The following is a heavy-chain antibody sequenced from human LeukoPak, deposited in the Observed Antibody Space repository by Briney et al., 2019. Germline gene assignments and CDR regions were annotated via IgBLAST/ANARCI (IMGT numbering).Heavy chain of an antibody. D-gene: IGHD2-21*02. CDR3: VLNWSGLH. V-gene: IGHV3-7*03. J-gene: IGHJ4*02. Sequence: PGGSLRLSCAASGFTFSSYWMVWVRQAPGKGLEGVANVKQDGSEKYYVDSVKARFTISRDNAKNSLYLQMNSLRAEDTAVYYCVLNWSGLHWGQGTLVTVSS. CDR1: GFTFSSYW. CDR2: VKQDGSEK.